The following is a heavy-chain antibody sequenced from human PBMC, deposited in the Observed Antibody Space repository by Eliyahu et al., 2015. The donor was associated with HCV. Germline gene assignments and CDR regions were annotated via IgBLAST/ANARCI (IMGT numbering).Heavy chain of an antibody. CDR3: AKDPYYYDSGGTPAY. CDR1: GFTFSNYG. CDR2: IWYDGSNK. D-gene: IGHD3-10*01. Sequence: QVQLVESGGGVVQPGGSLKLSCAASGFTFSNYGMHWVRQAPGKGLEWVAVIWYDGSNKYYADSVKGRFFISRDNSKNTLYLQLNGLSAEDTAVYYCAKDPYYYDSGGTPAYWGQGTLVTVSS. V-gene: IGHV3-30*02. J-gene: IGHJ4*02.